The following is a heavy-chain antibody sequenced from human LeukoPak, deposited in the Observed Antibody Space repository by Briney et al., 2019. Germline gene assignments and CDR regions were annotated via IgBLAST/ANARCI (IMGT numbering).Heavy chain of an antibody. Sequence: GGSLRLSCVASGFTFSSNGMHWVRQAPGKGLEWVTFIQYDGSKKYYADSVKGRFTISRDNSKNTLYLQMNSLRAEDTAVYYCARGSTAYGSGSYFGYWGQGTLVTVSS. CDR1: GFTFSSNG. J-gene: IGHJ4*02. D-gene: IGHD3-10*01. CDR3: ARGSTAYGSGSYFGY. V-gene: IGHV3-30*02. CDR2: IQYDGSKK.